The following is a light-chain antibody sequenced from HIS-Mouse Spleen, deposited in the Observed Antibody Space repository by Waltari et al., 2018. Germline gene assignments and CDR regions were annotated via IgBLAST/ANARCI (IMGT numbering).Light chain of an antibody. J-gene: IGKJ1*01. CDR1: PLVSSN. Sequence: EIVMTQSPATLSVSPGERATLSCRPSPLVSSNLAWYQQKPGQAPRLLIYGASTRATGIPARFSGSGSGTEFTLTISSLQSEDFAVYYCQQYNNWPPWTFGQGTKVEIK. CDR3: QQYNNWPPWT. CDR2: GAS. V-gene: IGKV3-15*01.